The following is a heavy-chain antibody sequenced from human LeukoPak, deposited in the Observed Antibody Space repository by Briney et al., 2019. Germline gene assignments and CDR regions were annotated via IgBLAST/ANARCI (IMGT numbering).Heavy chain of an antibody. V-gene: IGHV3-23*01. CDR1: GFTFNNYA. CDR2: ISGSGAST. D-gene: IGHD2-2*01. Sequence: PGGSLRLSCAASGFTFNNYAMSWVRQAPGKGLEWVSSISGSGASTYYADSLRGRFIIMRDNSQNTLYLHIKNLRAEDSALYYCAKRIDIAVVPEAATHQAFDVWGQGTMVTVSS. J-gene: IGHJ3*01. CDR3: AKRIDIAVVPEAATHQAFDV.